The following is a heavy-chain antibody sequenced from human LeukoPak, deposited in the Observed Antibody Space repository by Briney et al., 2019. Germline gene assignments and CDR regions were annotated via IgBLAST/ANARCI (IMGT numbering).Heavy chain of an antibody. CDR1: GGSFSGYY. D-gene: IGHD3-9*01. CDR3: AREEYDILTAPSSSNWFDP. V-gene: IGHV4-34*01. J-gene: IGHJ5*02. CDR2: INHSGST. Sequence: SETLSLTCAVYGGSFSGYYWTWIRQPPGKGLEWIGEINHSGSTNYNPSLKSRVTISVDTSNKQFSLKLNSVTAADTAVYYCAREEYDILTAPSSSNWFDPWGQGTLVTVSS.